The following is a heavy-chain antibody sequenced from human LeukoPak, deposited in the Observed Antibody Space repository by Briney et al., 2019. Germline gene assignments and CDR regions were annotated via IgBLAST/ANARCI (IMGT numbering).Heavy chain of an antibody. V-gene: IGHV4-59*01. D-gene: IGHD6-13*01. CDR2: IYYSGST. Sequence: SETLSLTCTVAGGSISSYYWSWIRQPPGKGLEWIGDIYYSGSTNYNPSLKSRVTISVDTSKNQFSLKLTSVTAADTAVYYCARAYSSSCYYFDYWGQGTLVTVSS. J-gene: IGHJ4*02. CDR1: GGSISSYY. CDR3: ARAYSSSCYYFDY.